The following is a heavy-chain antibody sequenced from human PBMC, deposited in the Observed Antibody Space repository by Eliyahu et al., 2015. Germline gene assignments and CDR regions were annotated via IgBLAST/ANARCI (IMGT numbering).Heavy chain of an antibody. J-gene: IGHJ4*02. Sequence: EVQLVESGGGLVKPGGSXRLSCAASGFXFTSYAMNWVRXAPGKGLEWVSSISSTTNDIDYADSVKGRFTISRDNAKNSLYLQMNSLRAEDTAVYFCAAYCTDGICYGVDYWGQGTLVTVSS. V-gene: IGHV3-21*01. CDR2: ISSTTNDI. CDR3: AAYCTDGICYGVDY. CDR1: GFXFTSYA. D-gene: IGHD2-8*01.